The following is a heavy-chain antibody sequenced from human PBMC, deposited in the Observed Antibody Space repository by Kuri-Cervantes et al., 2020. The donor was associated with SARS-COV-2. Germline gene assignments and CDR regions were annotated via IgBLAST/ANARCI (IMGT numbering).Heavy chain of an antibody. CDR3: AKDQGYEGGDKGYGMDV. Sequence: SETLSLTCTVSGGSISSYYWSWIRQPPGKGLEWIGYIYYSGSTNYNPSLKSRVTISVDTSKNQFSLKLSSVTAADTALYYCAKDQGYEGGDKGYGMDVWGQGTTVTVSS. J-gene: IGHJ6*02. D-gene: IGHD2-21*01. V-gene: IGHV4-59*01. CDR2: IYYSGST. CDR1: GGSISSYY.